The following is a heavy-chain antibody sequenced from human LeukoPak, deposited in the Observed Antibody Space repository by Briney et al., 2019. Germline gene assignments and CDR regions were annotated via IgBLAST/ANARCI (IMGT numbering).Heavy chain of an antibody. Sequence: GESLKISCKGSGYSFTSYWIGWVRQMPGKGLEWMGIIYPGDSDTRYSPSFQGQVTISADKSISTAYLQWSSLKASDTAMYYCATGYSSSWYGVDFDYWGQGTLVTVSS. J-gene: IGHJ4*02. CDR3: ATGYSSSWYGVDFDY. D-gene: IGHD6-13*01. V-gene: IGHV5-51*01. CDR2: IYPGDSDT. CDR1: GYSFTSYW.